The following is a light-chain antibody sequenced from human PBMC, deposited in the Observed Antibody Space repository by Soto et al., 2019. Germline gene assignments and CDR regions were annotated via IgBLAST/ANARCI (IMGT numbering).Light chain of an antibody. V-gene: IGLV3-1*01. J-gene: IGLJ2*01. Sequence: SYELTQPPSVSVSPGQTASITCSGDKLGDKYACWYQQKPRQSPVLVIYQDSKRPSGIPERFSGSNSGNTATLTISGTQAMDEADYYCQAWDSSTPHVVFGGGTKLTVL. CDR2: QDS. CDR3: QAWDSSTPHVV. CDR1: KLGDKY.